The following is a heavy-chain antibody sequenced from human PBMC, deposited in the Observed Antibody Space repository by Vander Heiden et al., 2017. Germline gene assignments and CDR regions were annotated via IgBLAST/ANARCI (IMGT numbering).Heavy chain of an antibody. CDR3: ARARTTAHDAFDI. CDR2: ISSGSSYT. V-gene: IGHV3-11*06. J-gene: IGHJ3*02. D-gene: IGHD1-7*01. CDR1: GFTFSDYY. Sequence: QVQLVDSGGGLVKPGGSLRLSCAASGFTFSDYYMNWIRQAPGKGLEWVSYISSGSSYTNYADSVKGRFTISRDNAKNSLYLQMNSLRAEDTAVYYCARARTTAHDAFDIWGQGTMVTVSS.